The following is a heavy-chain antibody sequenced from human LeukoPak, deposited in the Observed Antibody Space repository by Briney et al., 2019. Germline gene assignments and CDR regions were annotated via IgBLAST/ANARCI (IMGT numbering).Heavy chain of an antibody. CDR2: IFDSGAPS. Sequence: GGSLRLSCEASGFSFSRHAMTWVRQAPGKGLEWVSSIFDSGAPSYYADSVKGRFTISRDNSKNTVYVRMERLRAEDTAIYYCTKAVGGGRDAYDIWGQGTMVTVSS. CDR3: TKAVGGGRDAYDI. D-gene: IGHD3-16*01. CDR1: GFSFSRHA. J-gene: IGHJ3*02. V-gene: IGHV3-23*01.